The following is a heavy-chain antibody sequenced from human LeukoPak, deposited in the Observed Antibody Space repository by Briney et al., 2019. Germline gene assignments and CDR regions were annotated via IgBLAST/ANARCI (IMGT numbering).Heavy chain of an antibody. J-gene: IGHJ4*02. CDR3: ARVHDSSGYYSCYFDY. D-gene: IGHD3-22*01. CDR2: INHSGST. CDR1: GGSFSGYY. Sequence: SETLSLTCAVYGGSFSGYYWSWIRQPPGKGLEWIGEINHSGSTNYNPSLKSRVTISVDTSKNQFSLKLSSVTAADTAVYYCARVHDSSGYYSCYFDYWGQGTLVTVSS. V-gene: IGHV4-34*01.